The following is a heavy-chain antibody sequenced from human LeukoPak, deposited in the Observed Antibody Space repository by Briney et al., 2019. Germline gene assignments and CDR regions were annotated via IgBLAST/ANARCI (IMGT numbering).Heavy chain of an antibody. V-gene: IGHV4-61*02. J-gene: IGHJ4*02. CDR2: IYTSGST. D-gene: IGHD3-3*01. CDR3: ARAGFLEWFYFDY. CDR1: GGSISSSSYY. Sequence: SETLSLTCTVSGGSISSSSYYWSWIRQPAGKGLEWIGRIYTSGSTNYNPSLKSRVTMSVDTSKNQFSLKLSSVTAADTAVYYCARAGFLEWFYFDYWGQGTLVTVSS.